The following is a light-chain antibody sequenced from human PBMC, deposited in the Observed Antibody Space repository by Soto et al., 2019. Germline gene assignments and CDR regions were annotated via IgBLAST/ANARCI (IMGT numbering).Light chain of an antibody. J-gene: IGLJ3*02. CDR1: SSDVGRYNH. CDR3: SSYTSTSTLWV. Sequence: QSALTQPASVSGSPGQSITVSCTGTSSDVGRYNHVSWFQQHPGKAPKLIIYEVSDRPSGVPDRFSGSKSGNTASLTISGLQAEDEADYSCSSYTSTSTLWVFGGGTQLTVL. CDR2: EVS. V-gene: IGLV2-14*01.